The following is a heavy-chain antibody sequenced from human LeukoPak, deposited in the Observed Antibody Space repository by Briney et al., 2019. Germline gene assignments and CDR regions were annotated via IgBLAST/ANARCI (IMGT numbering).Heavy chain of an antibody. CDR1: GFTFSSYT. CDR2: ITGSTTSK. CDR3: TREGGDCSSSSCYSLGQDS. D-gene: IGHD2-2*01. V-gene: IGHV3-21*01. Sequence: GGSLRLSCAASGFTFSSYTMNWVRQPPGKGLEWVSSITGSTTSKYYTDSVKGRFTISRDNAKNSLFLQMNSLRADDTAVYYCTREGGDCSSSSCYSLGQDSWGQGTLVTVSP. J-gene: IGHJ4*02.